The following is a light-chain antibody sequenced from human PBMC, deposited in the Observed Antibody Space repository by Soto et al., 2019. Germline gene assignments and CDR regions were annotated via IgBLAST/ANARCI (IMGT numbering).Light chain of an antibody. CDR1: QGISGD. Sequence: DIQITPSPSSLSASVGDRVTITCRASQGISGDVGWYQQKGGKAPKLLIYTTSTLKSGVPSRFSGRGSGTNFTLTISSLQPEDFATYFCLQGLISPIAFGQGTKVDI. J-gene: IGKJ1*01. V-gene: IGKV1-39*01. CDR2: TTS. CDR3: LQGLISPIA.